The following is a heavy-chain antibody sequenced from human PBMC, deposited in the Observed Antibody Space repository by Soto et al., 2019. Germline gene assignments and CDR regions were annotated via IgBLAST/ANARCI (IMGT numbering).Heavy chain of an antibody. CDR3: ARDSSIAAAGTQVDY. V-gene: IGHV3-66*01. J-gene: IGHJ4*02. CDR2: IYSGGST. Sequence: GSLRLSCAASGFTVSSNYMSWVRQAPGKGLEWVSVIYSGGSTYYADSVKGRFTISRDNSKNTLYLQMNSLRAEDTAVYYCARDSSIAAAGTQVDYWGQGTLVTVSS. D-gene: IGHD6-13*01. CDR1: GFTVSSNY.